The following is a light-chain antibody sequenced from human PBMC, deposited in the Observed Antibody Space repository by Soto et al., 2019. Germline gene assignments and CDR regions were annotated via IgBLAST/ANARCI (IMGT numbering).Light chain of an antibody. V-gene: IGKV1-5*03. CDR2: KAS. J-gene: IGKJ2*01. Sequence: DIQMTQSPSSVSALIGDRVTITCRASQSISSWLAWYQQKPGKAPKLLIYKASSLESGVPSRFSGSGSGTEFTLTISSLQPDDFATYYCQQYNSYSRTFGQGTKLEIK. CDR3: QQYNSYSRT. CDR1: QSISSW.